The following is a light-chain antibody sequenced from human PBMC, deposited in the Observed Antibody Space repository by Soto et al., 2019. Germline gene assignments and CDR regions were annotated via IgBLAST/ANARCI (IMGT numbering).Light chain of an antibody. CDR3: QQSNSKSWT. V-gene: IGKV1-5*01. CDR1: QGISRW. J-gene: IGKJ1*01. CDR2: EAS. Sequence: DIQMTQSPSTLSASVGDRVTITCRASQGISRWLARYQQKPGRAPKLLIYEASILESGVPSRFSGSGSGTEFTLTIRSLQPSDFATYYCQQSNSKSWTFGQGTRVEIK.